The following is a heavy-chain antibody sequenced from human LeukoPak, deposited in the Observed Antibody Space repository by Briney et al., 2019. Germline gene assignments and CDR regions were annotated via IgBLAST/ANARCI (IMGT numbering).Heavy chain of an antibody. Sequence: GASVKVSCKASGYTFTSYDINWVRQATGQGLEWMGWMNPNSDNTGFAQKFQGRVTMTRNTSISTAYMELSSLRSEDTAVYYCATERRHGFGELSFDYWGQGTLVTVSS. V-gene: IGHV1-8*01. J-gene: IGHJ4*02. CDR1: GYTFTSYD. CDR3: ATERRHGFGELSFDY. CDR2: MNPNSDNT. D-gene: IGHD3-10*01.